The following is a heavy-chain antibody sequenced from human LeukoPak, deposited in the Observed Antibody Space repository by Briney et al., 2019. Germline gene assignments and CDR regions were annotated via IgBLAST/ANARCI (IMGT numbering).Heavy chain of an antibody. V-gene: IGHV3-23*01. CDR1: GFTFRIYD. CDR3: AKSTYHCSGGSCSYYYYYYGMDV. D-gene: IGHD2-15*01. CDR2: ISRGGSGTT. J-gene: IGHJ6*02. Sequence: GSLRLSCVASGFTFRIYDMSWVRQVPGKGLECVSVISRGGSGTTYYADSVKGRFTISRDNSKNTLYLQMNNLRADDTAVYYCAKSTYHCSGGSCSYYYYYYGMDVWGQGTTVTVSS.